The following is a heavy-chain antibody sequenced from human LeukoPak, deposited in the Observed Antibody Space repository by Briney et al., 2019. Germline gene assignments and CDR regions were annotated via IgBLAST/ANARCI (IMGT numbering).Heavy chain of an antibody. D-gene: IGHD6-19*01. Sequence: SETLSLTCTVSGGSISSSSYYWGWIRQPPGKGLEWIGSIYYSGSTYYNPSLKSRVTISVDTSKNQFSLKLSSVTAADTAVYYCAREHSSGWTTNWFDPWGQGTLVTVSS. CDR3: AREHSSGWTTNWFDP. CDR1: GGSISSSSYY. V-gene: IGHV4-39*02. CDR2: IYYSGST. J-gene: IGHJ5*02.